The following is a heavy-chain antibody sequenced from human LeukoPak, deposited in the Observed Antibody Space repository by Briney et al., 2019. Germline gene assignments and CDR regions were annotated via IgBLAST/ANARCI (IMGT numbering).Heavy chain of an antibody. CDR2: INHSGST. Sequence: PSETLSLTCAVYGGSFSGCYWSWIRQPPGKGLEWIGEINHSGSTNYNPSLKSRVTISVDTSKNQFSLKLSSVTAADTAVYYCARPAEPGYTHCNCWFDPWGQGTLVTVSS. D-gene: IGHD5-24*01. CDR1: GGSFSGCY. V-gene: IGHV4-34*01. J-gene: IGHJ5*02. CDR3: ARPAEPGYTHCNCWFDP.